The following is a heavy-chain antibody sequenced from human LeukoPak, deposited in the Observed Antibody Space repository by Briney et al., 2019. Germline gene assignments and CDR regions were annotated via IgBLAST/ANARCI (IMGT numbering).Heavy chain of an antibody. V-gene: IGHV3-NL1*01. CDR2: ISFSGHVI. CDR1: GFPFDSYA. CDR3: AKDKMGIVVVLAAPDY. D-gene: IGHD2-2*03. Sequence: GGSLRLSCVASGFPFDSYAMNWVRQAPGKGLEWVSFISFSGHVIYIAESVKGRFTISRDNSKNTLYLQMNSLRAEDTAVYYCAKDKMGIVVVLAAPDYWGQGTLVTVSS. J-gene: IGHJ4*02.